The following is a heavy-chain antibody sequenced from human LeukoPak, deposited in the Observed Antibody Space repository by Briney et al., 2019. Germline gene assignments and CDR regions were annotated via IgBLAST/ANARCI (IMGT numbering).Heavy chain of an antibody. CDR3: ARGYCSSTSCYPDAYYYYYMDV. CDR2: IYTSGST. D-gene: IGHD2-2*01. V-gene: IGHV4-4*07. J-gene: IGHJ6*03. CDR1: GGSISSYY. Sequence: SETLSLTCTVSGGSISSYYWSWIRQPAGKGLEWIGRIYTSGSTNYNPSLKSRVTMSVDTSKNQFSLKLSSVTAADTAVYYCARGYCSSTSCYPDAYYYYYMDVWGKGTTVTVSS.